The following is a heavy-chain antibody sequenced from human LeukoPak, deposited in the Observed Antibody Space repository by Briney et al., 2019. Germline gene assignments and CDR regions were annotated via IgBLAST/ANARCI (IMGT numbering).Heavy chain of an antibody. CDR2: ISGSGGST. J-gene: IGHJ4*02. V-gene: IGHV3-23*01. CDR1: GFTFSSYG. CDR3: AKDFSRITMVRGVIGY. D-gene: IGHD3-10*01. Sequence: PGGSLRLSCAASGFTFSSYGMSWVRQAPGTGLEWVSAISGSGGSTYYADSVKGRFTISRDNSKNTLYLQMNSLRAEDTAVYYCAKDFSRITMVRGVIGYWGQGTLVTVSS.